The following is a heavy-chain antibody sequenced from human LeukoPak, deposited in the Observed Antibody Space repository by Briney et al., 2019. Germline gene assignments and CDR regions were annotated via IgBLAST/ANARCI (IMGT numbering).Heavy chain of an antibody. J-gene: IGHJ4*02. V-gene: IGHV3-23*01. Sequence: GGSLRLSCAASGFTFSSYAMSWVRQAPGKGLEWVSAINGSGGSTYYADSVKGRFTISRDNSKNTLYLQMNSLRAEDTAVYYCARRSSGSPPYYFGYWGQGTLVTVSS. CDR1: GFTFSSYA. D-gene: IGHD1-26*01. CDR3: ARRSSGSPPYYFGY. CDR2: INGSGGST.